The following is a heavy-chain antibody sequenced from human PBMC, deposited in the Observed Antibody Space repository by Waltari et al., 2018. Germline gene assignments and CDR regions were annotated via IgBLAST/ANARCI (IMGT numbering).Heavy chain of an antibody. CDR2: LYYSGST. D-gene: IGHD6-13*01. CDR1: GDSLPRGGHY. J-gene: IGHJ4*02. V-gene: IGHV4-31*03. Sequence: QVQLQESGPGLVTPSQTLSLTCSVSGDSLPRGGHYWSWIRQHPGKGLEWMVYLYYSGSTHYNPSLKSRVAISVDTSKNQFSLKLSSVTAADTAVYYCARDSGVGYTSSWYYFDSWGQGTLVTVSS. CDR3: ARDSGVGYTSSWYYFDS.